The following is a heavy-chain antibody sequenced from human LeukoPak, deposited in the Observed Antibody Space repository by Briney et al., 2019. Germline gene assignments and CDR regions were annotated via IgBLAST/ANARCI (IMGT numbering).Heavy chain of an antibody. CDR1: GYTFTSYD. Sequence: ASVKVSCTASGYTFTSYDINWVRQATGQGLEWMGWMNPNSGNTGYAQKFQGRVTMTRNTSISTAYMELSSLRSEDTAVYYCARGPSSSWYPWFDPWGQGTLVTVSS. D-gene: IGHD6-13*01. J-gene: IGHJ5*02. CDR3: ARGPSSSWYPWFDP. V-gene: IGHV1-8*01. CDR2: MNPNSGNT.